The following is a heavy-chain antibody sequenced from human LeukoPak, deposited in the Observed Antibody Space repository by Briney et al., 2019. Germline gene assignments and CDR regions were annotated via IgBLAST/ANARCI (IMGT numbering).Heavy chain of an antibody. J-gene: IGHJ4*02. CDR1: GFTFSSYG. D-gene: IGHD3/OR15-3a*01. CDR2: IRYDGSNK. CDR3: AKDGSRLEGLPIDY. Sequence: PGPSLRLSRAASGFTFSSYGMHWVRQAPGKWLEWVAFIRYDGSNKYYADSVKGRFTISRDNSKNTLYLQMNSLRAEDTAVYYCAKDGSRLEGLPIDYWGQGTLVTVSS. V-gene: IGHV3-30*02.